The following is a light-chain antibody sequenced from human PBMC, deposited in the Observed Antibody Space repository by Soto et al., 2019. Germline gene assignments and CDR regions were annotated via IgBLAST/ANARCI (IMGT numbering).Light chain of an antibody. CDR3: QQYKGT. CDR2: DAS. J-gene: IGKJ1*01. CDR1: QSISSW. Sequence: DIQMTQSPSTLPASVGDRVTITCRASQSISSWLAWYQQKPGKAPKLLIYDASSLESGVPSRFSGSGSGTEFTLTISSLQPDDFATYYCQQYKGTFGQGTKVEIK. V-gene: IGKV1-5*01.